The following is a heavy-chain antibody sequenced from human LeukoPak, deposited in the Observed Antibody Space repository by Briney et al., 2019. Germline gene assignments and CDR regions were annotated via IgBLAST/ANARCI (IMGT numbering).Heavy chain of an antibody. Sequence: PSETLSLTCTVSGVSISSGDYYWSWIRQPPGKGLEWIGYIYYSGSTYYNPSLKSRVTISVDTSKNQFSLKLSSVTAADTAVYYCARGIRDRLAYYHYYGMDVWGQGTTVTVSS. D-gene: IGHD2-21*01. J-gene: IGHJ6*02. CDR2: IYYSGST. CDR1: GVSISSGDYY. CDR3: ARGIRDRLAYYHYYGMDV. V-gene: IGHV4-30-4*01.